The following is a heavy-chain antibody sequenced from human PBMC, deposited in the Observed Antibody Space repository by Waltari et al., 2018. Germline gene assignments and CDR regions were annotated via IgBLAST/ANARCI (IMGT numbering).Heavy chain of an antibody. Sequence: REEVQGWVSVISGGGCSTYYAKSVKGRVTISRDNSKNTLYLQMNSLRAEDTAVYYCAKERNYDFWSGFDYWGQGTLVTVSS. V-gene: IGHV3-23*01. J-gene: IGHJ4*02. CDR3: AKERNYDFWSGFDY. D-gene: IGHD3-3*01. CDR2: ISGGGCST.